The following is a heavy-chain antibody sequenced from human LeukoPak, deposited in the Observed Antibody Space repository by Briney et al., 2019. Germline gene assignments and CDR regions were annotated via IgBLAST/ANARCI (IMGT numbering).Heavy chain of an antibody. CDR2: IKEDGSEK. Sequence: GGSLRPSCAASGFTFSSCWMSWVRQAPGKGLEWVANIKEDGSEKYYVDSVKGRFTISRDNAMNSLYLQMNSLRVEDTAVYYCARERAFDIWGQGTMVTVSS. J-gene: IGHJ3*02. CDR3: ARERAFDI. CDR1: GFTFSSCW. V-gene: IGHV3-7*03.